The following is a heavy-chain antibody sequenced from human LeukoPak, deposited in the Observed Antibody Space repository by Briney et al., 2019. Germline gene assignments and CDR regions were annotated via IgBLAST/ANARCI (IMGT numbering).Heavy chain of an antibody. CDR1: GYTFTSYG. V-gene: IGHV1-18*01. CDR3: AREGDYGDYNNYFDY. J-gene: IGHJ4*02. CDR2: ISAYNGNT. Sequence: ASVKVSCKASGYTFTSYGISWVRQAPGQGLEWMGWISAYNGNTNYAQKFQGRVTITADKSTSTAYMELSSLRSEDTAVYYCAREGDYGDYNNYFDYWGQGTLVTVSS. D-gene: IGHD4-17*01.